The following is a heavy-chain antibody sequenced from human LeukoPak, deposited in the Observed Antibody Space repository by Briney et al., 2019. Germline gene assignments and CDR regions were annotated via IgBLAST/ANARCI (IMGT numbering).Heavy chain of an antibody. Sequence: GGSLRLSCVASGFSFSSYSMNWVRQAPGKGLEWVSYISSSSSTIYYADSVKGRFTISRDNAKNSLYLQMNSLRAEDTAVYYCGRHRSGSGTYFIDYWGQGTLVSVSS. CDR1: GFSFSSYS. V-gene: IGHV3-48*01. CDR2: ISSSSSTI. D-gene: IGHD3-10*01. J-gene: IGHJ4*02. CDR3: GRHRSGSGTYFIDY.